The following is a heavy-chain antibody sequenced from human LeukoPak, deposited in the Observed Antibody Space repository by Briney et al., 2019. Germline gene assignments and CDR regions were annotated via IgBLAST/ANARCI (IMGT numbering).Heavy chain of an antibody. Sequence: GGSLRLSCAASRFTFSSYWMYWVRQAPGKGLVWVSRIISVGSSTTYADSVKGRFTISRDNAKNTLYLQMNSLRAEDTAVYYCARGGAAAGIMDVWGKGTTVTVSS. CDR2: IISVGSST. V-gene: IGHV3-74*03. D-gene: IGHD6-13*01. CDR1: RFTFSSYW. CDR3: ARGGAAAGIMDV. J-gene: IGHJ6*04.